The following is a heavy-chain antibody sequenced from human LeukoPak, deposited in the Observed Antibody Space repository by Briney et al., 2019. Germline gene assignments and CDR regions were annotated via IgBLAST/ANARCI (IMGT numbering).Heavy chain of an antibody. J-gene: IGHJ5*02. D-gene: IGHD6-13*01. CDR3: ARGSFFGITAASWLDP. V-gene: IGHV3-30*03. CDR2: ISYDGSNK. CDR1: GFTFSSYS. Sequence: GGSLRLSCAASGFTFSSYSMNWVRQAPGKGLKWVAVISYDGSNKYYADSVRGRFTISRDNSKNTLYLQIDSLTTEDTAVYYCARGSFFGITAASWLDPWGQGTLVIVSS.